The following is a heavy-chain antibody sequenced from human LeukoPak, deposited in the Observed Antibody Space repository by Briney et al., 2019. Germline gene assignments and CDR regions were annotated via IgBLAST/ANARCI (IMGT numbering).Heavy chain of an antibody. V-gene: IGHV3-23*01. Sequence: QSGGSLRLSCAASGFTFSSYGMHWVRQAPGKGLEWVSAISGSGGSTYYADSVKGRFTISRDNSKNTLYLQMNSLRAEDTAVYYCAKDQVSSGWFPFDYWGQGTLVTVSS. D-gene: IGHD6-19*01. CDR3: AKDQVSSGWFPFDY. CDR1: GFTFSSYG. J-gene: IGHJ4*02. CDR2: ISGSGGST.